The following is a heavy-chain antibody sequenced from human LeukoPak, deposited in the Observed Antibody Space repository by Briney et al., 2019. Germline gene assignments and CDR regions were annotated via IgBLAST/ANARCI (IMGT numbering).Heavy chain of an antibody. Sequence: SVKVSCKASGYTFTSYGISWVRQAPGQGLEWMGGIIPIFGTANYAQKFQGRVTITADKSTSTAYMELSSLRSEDTAVYYCDFSEYYYGSGDYWGQGTLVTVSS. V-gene: IGHV1-69*06. CDR1: GYTFTSYG. D-gene: IGHD3-10*01. CDR2: IIPIFGTA. CDR3: DFSEYYYGSGDY. J-gene: IGHJ4*02.